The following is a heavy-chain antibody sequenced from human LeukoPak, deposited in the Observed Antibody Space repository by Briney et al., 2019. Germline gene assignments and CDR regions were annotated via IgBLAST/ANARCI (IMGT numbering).Heavy chain of an antibody. D-gene: IGHD3-22*01. V-gene: IGHV3-15*01. Sequence: GGSLRLSCAASGFTFSNAWMSWVRQAPRQGLEWVGRIKSKTDGGTTDYAAPVKGRFTISRDDSKNTLYLQMNSLKTEDTAVYYCTTDPPYDSSGYYYPYYYYYMDVWGKGTTVTVSS. CDR2: IKSKTDGGTT. J-gene: IGHJ6*03. CDR1: GFTFSNAW. CDR3: TTDPPYDSSGYYYPYYYYYMDV.